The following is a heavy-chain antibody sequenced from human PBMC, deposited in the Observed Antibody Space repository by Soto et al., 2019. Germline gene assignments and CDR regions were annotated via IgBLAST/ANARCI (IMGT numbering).Heavy chain of an antibody. CDR2: IYYSGST. Sequence: SETLSLTCTVSGGSISSSSYYWGWIRQPPGKGLEWIGSIYYSGSTYYNPSLKSRVTISVDTSKNQFSLKLSSVTAADTAVYYCARYSGGGDYFDYWGQGTLVTVSS. J-gene: IGHJ4*02. CDR3: ARYSGGGDYFDY. CDR1: GGSISSSSYY. D-gene: IGHD2-21*01. V-gene: IGHV4-39*01.